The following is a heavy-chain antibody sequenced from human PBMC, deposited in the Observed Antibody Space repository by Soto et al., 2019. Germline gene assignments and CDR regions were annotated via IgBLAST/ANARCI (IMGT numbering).Heavy chain of an antibody. V-gene: IGHV5-51*01. CDR3: ARGRYYISY. Sequence: GESLKISCNAIGYTFTNYWIGWVRQTPGKGLEWMGIIFPGDSDTRYNPSFEGQVTVSADKSISTAYLQWNTLKASDTAMYYCARGRYYISYWGQGTLVTVSS. D-gene: IGHD3-10*01. CDR1: GYTFTNYW. CDR2: IFPGDSDT. J-gene: IGHJ4*02.